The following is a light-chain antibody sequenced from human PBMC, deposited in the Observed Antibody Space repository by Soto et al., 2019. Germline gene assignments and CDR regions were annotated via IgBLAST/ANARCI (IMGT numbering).Light chain of an antibody. V-gene: IGKV3-20*01. CDR2: GAS. CDR1: QRVSNNY. Sequence: EIVLTQSPVTLSLSPGERATLSCVASQRVSNNYLAWYRQQPGQVPRLLIYGASSRATGIPDRFSGSGSGTDLTLTISGLEPEDFAVYYCQQYRNPRGTFGQGTKVEIK. CDR3: QQYRNPRGT. J-gene: IGKJ1*01.